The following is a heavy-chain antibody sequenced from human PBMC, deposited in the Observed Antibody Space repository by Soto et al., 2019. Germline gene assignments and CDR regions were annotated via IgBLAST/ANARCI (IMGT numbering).Heavy chain of an antibody. V-gene: IGHV1-2*04. CDR3: ARGREWGATTYFDY. CDR2: TNPNSGGT. J-gene: IGHJ4*02. Sequence: GASVKVSCKASGYTFTDYYMHWVRQTPGQGLEWMGWTNPNSGGTNYAQKFQGWVTMTRDTSISTAYMELSRLKSDDTAIYYCARGREWGATTYFDYWGQGALVTVSS. CDR1: GYTFTDYY. D-gene: IGHD5-12*01.